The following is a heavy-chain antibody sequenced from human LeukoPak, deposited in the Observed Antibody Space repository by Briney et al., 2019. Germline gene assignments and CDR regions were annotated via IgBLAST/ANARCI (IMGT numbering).Heavy chain of an antibody. D-gene: IGHD3-22*01. CDR3: ASSGYDSSGSYNWFDP. CDR1: GGTFSSYA. Sequence: GSSVKVSCKASGGTFSSYAISWVRQAPGQGLEWMGGIIPIFGTANYAQKFQGRVTITTDESTSTAYMELSSLRSEDTAVYYCASSGYDSSGSYNWFDPWGQGTLVTVSS. V-gene: IGHV1-69*05. J-gene: IGHJ5*02. CDR2: IIPIFGTA.